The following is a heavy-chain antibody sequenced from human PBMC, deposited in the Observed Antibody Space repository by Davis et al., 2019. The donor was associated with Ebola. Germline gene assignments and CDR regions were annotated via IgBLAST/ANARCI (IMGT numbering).Heavy chain of an antibody. CDR2: ISGSGGST. D-gene: IGHD5-18*01. CDR1: GFTFSSYA. CDR3: ARDPGYSYGYRYGMDV. Sequence: GGSLRLSCAASGFTFSSYAMSWVRQAPGKGLEWVSAISGSGGSTYYADSVKGRFTISRDNSKNTLYLQMNSQRAEDTAVYYCARDPGYSYGYRYGMDVWGQGTTVTVSS. V-gene: IGHV3-23*01. J-gene: IGHJ6*02.